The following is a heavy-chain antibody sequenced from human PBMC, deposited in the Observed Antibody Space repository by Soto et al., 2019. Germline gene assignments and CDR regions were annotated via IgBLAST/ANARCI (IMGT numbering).Heavy chain of an antibody. CDR2: IYYSGSA. CDR3: ARASGSYYHFDY. Sequence: SETLSLTCTVSGGSISSYYWSWIRQPPGKGLEWIGYIYYSGSANYNPSLKSRVTISVDTSKNQFSLKLSSVTAADTAVYYCARASGSYYHFDYWGQGTRVTVAS. J-gene: IGHJ4*02. CDR1: GGSISSYY. D-gene: IGHD1-26*01. V-gene: IGHV4-59*01.